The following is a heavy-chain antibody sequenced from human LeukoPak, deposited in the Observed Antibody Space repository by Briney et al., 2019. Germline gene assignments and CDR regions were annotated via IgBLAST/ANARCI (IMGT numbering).Heavy chain of an antibody. CDR1: GFTFSSYS. Sequence: GGSLRLSCAASGFTFSSYSMNWVRQAPGKGLEWVSSISSSSSYIYYADSVKGRFTISKDNAKNSLYLQMNSLRAEDTAVYYCARDAVVVVPAASPGQIYYFDYWGQGTLVTVSS. V-gene: IGHV3-21*01. D-gene: IGHD2-2*01. J-gene: IGHJ4*02. CDR3: ARDAVVVVPAASPGQIYYFDY. CDR2: ISSSSSYI.